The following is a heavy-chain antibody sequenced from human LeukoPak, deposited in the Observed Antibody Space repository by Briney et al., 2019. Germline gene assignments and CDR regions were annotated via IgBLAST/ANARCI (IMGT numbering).Heavy chain of an antibody. V-gene: IGHV1-69*13. J-gene: IGHJ1*01. Sequence: ASVKVSCKASGGTFSSYAISWVRQAPGQGLEWMGGIIPIFGTANYAQKFQGRVTITADESTSTAYMELRSLRSEDTAVYYCARDRIPYGSGNIGYFQHWGQGTLVTVSS. CDR2: IIPIFGTA. CDR1: GGTFSSYA. CDR3: ARDRIPYGSGNIGYFQH. D-gene: IGHD3-10*01.